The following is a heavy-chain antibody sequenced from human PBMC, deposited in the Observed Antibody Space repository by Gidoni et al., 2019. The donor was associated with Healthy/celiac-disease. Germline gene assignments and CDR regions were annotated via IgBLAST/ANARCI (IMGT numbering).Heavy chain of an antibody. CDR3: ARAIYVAIDDFWTGGGGMDV. D-gene: IGHD3-3*01. CDR1: GYTFTSYG. CDR2: ISAYNGNT. V-gene: IGHV1-18*01. Sequence: QVQLVQSGAEVKKPGASVKVSCKASGYTFTSYGISWVRQAPGQGLEWMGWISAYNGNTNYAQKLPGRVTMTTDTSTSTAYMELRSLRSDDTAVYYCARAIYVAIDDFWTGGGGMDVWGQGTTVTVSS. J-gene: IGHJ6*02.